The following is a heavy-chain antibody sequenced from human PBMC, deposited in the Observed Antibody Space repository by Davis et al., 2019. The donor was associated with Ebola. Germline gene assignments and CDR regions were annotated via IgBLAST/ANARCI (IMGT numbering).Heavy chain of an antibody. CDR3: ARGMPTYYSSIFYGMDV. J-gene: IGHJ6*02. CDR2: IYYSGST. V-gene: IGHV4-59*01. CDR1: GGSISSYY. D-gene: IGHD6-19*01. Sequence: SETLSLTCTVSGGSISSYYWSWIRQPPGKGLEWIGYIYYSGSTNYNPSLKSRVTISVDTSKNQFSLKLSSVTAADTAVYYCARGMPTYYSSIFYGMDVWGQGTTVTVSS.